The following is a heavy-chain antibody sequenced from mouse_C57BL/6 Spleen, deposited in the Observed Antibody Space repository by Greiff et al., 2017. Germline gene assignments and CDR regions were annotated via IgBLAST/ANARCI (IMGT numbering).Heavy chain of an antibody. CDR2: ISYDGSN. D-gene: IGHD2-4*01. CDR1: GYSITSGYY. CDR3: ASGEFDDYAFDY. V-gene: IGHV3-6*01. Sequence: VQLQQPGPGLVKPSQSLSLTCSVTGYSITSGYYWYWIRQFPGNKLEWMGYISYDGSNNYNPSLKNRISITRDTSKNQFFLKLNSVTTEDTATYYCASGEFDDYAFDYWGQGTTLTVSS. J-gene: IGHJ2*01.